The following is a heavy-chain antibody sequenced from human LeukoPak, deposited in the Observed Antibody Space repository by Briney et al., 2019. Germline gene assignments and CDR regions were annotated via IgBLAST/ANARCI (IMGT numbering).Heavy chain of an antibody. D-gene: IGHD2-21*02. CDR3: ARTNCGGDCYSAIDH. J-gene: IGHJ4*02. CDR1: GYKFTSYW. V-gene: IGHV5-51*01. Sequence: GESLKISCQGSGYKFTSYWIGWVRQMPGKGLGWMGIIYPGDSDIRYSPPFQGQVTISADKSMSTAYLQWRSLKASDTAMYYCARTNCGGDCYSAIDHWGQGTLVTVSS. CDR2: IYPGDSDI.